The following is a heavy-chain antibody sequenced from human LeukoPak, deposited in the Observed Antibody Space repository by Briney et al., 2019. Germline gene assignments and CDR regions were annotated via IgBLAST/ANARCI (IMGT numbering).Heavy chain of an antibody. J-gene: IGHJ4*02. Sequence: PSETLSLTCTVSGGSISSYYWSWLRQPPGKGLEWIGFIYYSGITDYNPSLKSRVTISVDTSKNQFSLKLTSVTAADTAVYYCARDRSGYSYFDYWGQGTLVTVSS. CDR3: ARDRSGYSYFDY. D-gene: IGHD3-3*01. CDR2: IYYSGIT. CDR1: GGSISSYY. V-gene: IGHV4-59*01.